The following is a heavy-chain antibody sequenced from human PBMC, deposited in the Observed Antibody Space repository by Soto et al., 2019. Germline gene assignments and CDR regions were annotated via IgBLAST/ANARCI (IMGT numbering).Heavy chain of an antibody. V-gene: IGHV1-69*01. CDR3: ARVAGPRRYYYYYGMDV. J-gene: IGHJ6*02. CDR2: IIPIFGTA. Sequence: QVQLVQSGAEVKKPGSSVKVSCKASGGTFSSYAISWVRQAPGQGLEWMGGIIPIFGTANYAQKFQGRVTITADESTSKAYMELSSLRSEDTAVYYCARVAGPRRYYYYYGMDVWGQGTTVTVSS. CDR1: GGTFSSYA.